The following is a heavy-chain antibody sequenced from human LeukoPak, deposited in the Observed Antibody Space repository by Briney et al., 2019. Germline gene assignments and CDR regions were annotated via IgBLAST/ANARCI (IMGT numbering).Heavy chain of an antibody. CDR2: ISGSGGKT. Sequence: GGSLRLSCAASGFTFSTYAMGWVRQAPGKGLEWVSGISGSGGKTYYADSVRGRFSISRDNSRNTLYLQMNSLRAEDTAVYYCARGPYDFWSGYEDYWGQGTLVTVSS. J-gene: IGHJ4*02. CDR1: GFTFSTYA. D-gene: IGHD3-3*01. V-gene: IGHV3-23*01. CDR3: ARGPYDFWSGYEDY.